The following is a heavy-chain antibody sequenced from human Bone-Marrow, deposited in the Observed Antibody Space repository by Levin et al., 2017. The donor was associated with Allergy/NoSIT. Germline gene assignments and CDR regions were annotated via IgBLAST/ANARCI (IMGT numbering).Heavy chain of an antibody. CDR2: MNPNSGNT. CDR1: GYPFTTHD. J-gene: IGHJ4*02. D-gene: IGHD1-26*01. CDR3: VRDRGRGGIDY. Sequence: GESLKISCETSGYPFTTHDINWVRQAAGQGLEWIGWMNPNSGNTDYAQDFQGRVFMTRNVSTNTAYMELTGLKSEDTAIYYCVRDRGRGGIDYWGQGTLITVSS. V-gene: IGHV1-8*01.